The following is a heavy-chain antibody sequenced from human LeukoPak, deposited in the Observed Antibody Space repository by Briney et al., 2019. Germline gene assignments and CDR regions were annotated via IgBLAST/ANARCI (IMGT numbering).Heavy chain of an antibody. J-gene: IGHJ6*02. D-gene: IGHD4-17*01. Sequence: PGASLRLSCAASGFTFSSYAMSWVRQAPGKGLAWVSAISGSGGSTYYADSVKGRFTISRDNSKNTLYLQMNSLRAEDTAVYYCAKAPTTVTYYGMDVWGQGTTVTVSS. CDR3: AKAPTTVTYYGMDV. CDR2: ISGSGGST. V-gene: IGHV3-23*01. CDR1: GFTFSSYA.